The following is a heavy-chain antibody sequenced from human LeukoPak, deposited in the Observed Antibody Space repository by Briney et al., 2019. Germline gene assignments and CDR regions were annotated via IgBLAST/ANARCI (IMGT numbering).Heavy chain of an antibody. Sequence: ASVKVSCKASGGTFSSYAISWVRQAPGQGLEWMGRIIPIFGTANYAQKFQGRVTITTDESTSTAYMELSSLRSEDTAVYYCARDREQLNSFDYWGQGTLATVSS. CDR3: ARDREQLNSFDY. CDR1: GGTFSSYA. V-gene: IGHV1-69*05. CDR2: IIPIFGTA. D-gene: IGHD5-18*01. J-gene: IGHJ4*02.